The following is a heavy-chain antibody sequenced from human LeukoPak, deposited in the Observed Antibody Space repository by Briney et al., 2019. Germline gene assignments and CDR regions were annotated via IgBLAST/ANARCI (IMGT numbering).Heavy chain of an antibody. V-gene: IGHV1-46*01. Sequence: ASVKVSCKASGYTFTSYYMHWVRQPPGQGLEWMGIINPSGGSTSYAQKFQGRVTMTRDTSTSTVYMELSSLRSEDTAVYYCARDVTTYYYDSSGYFDAFDIWGQGTMVTVSS. CDR1: GYTFTSYY. J-gene: IGHJ3*02. CDR3: ARDVTTYYYDSSGYFDAFDI. D-gene: IGHD3-22*01. CDR2: INPSGGST.